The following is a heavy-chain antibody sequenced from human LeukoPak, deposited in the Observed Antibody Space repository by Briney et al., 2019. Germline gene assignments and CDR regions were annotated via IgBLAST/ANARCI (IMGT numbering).Heavy chain of an antibody. D-gene: IGHD5-12*01. CDR1: GGTFSSYA. V-gene: IGHV1-69*04. CDR3: ARARSGYEEFDY. CDR2: IIPILGIA. J-gene: IGHJ4*02. Sequence: SVKASCKASGGTFSSYATSWVRQAPGQGLEWMGRIIPILGIANYAQKFQGRVTITADKSTSTAYMELSSLRSEDTAVYYCARARSGYEEFDYWGQGTLVTVSS.